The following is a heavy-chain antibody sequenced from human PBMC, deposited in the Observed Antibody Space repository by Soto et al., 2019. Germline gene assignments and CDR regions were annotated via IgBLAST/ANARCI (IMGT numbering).Heavy chain of an antibody. CDR2: SIPIFGTG. V-gene: IGHV1-69*06. Sequence: SVKVSCKASGGTFSSYAISWVRQAPGEGLEWMGGSIPIFGTGNYAQKFQGRVTITADKSTSTAYMELSSLRSEDTAVYYCGRDRAIAARRGGRVNPGGQGTRVTASS. CDR3: GRDRAIAARRGGRVNP. CDR1: GGTFSSYA. J-gene: IGHJ5*02. D-gene: IGHD6-6*01.